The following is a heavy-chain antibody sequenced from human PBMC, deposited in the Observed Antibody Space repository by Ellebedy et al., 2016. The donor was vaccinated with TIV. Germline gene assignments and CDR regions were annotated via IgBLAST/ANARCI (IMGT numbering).Heavy chain of an antibody. CDR1: GFNFNIFA. CDR3: AKGRGGDWFGDTLDDP. D-gene: IGHD3-10*01. CDR2: ISSSGDST. V-gene: IGHV3-23*01. Sequence: PSETLSLTCATSGFNFNIFAMSWVRQAPGEGLAWVSAISSSGDSTFYADSVKGRFTVSRDNSENMLYLQMNSLRAADTAVYYCAKGRGGDWFGDTLDDPWGQGTLLTVSS. J-gene: IGHJ5*02.